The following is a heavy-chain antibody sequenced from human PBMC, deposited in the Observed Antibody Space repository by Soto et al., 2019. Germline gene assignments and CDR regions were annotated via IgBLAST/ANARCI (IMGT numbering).Heavy chain of an antibody. Sequence: QVQLVQSGAEVKKPGSSVKVSCKASGGTFSSYAISWVRQAPGQGLEWMRGFIPIFGTANYAQKFQGRVTITADESTSTAYMERSSLRSEDTAVYYCARDRCSSNSCYRGHGMDVWGQGTTVTVSS. J-gene: IGHJ6*02. CDR1: GGTFSSYA. CDR3: ARDRCSSNSCYRGHGMDV. CDR2: FIPIFGTA. D-gene: IGHD2-2*02. V-gene: IGHV1-69*01.